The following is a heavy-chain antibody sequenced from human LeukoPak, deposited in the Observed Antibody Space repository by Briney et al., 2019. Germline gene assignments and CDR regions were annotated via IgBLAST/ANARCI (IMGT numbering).Heavy chain of an antibody. CDR3: AKHKENYGDSCLDDN. CDR1: GFTFSSYT. V-gene: IGHV3-23*01. J-gene: IGHJ4*02. D-gene: IGHD4-17*01. Sequence: GGSLRLSCAASGFTFSSYTMSWVRQAPGKGLEWVSAIRGSGGRTDHADSVKGRFTVSRDNSKNTVSLQMNSLRAEDTAIYFCAKHKENYGDSCLDDNWGQGTLVTVSS. CDR2: IRGSGGRT.